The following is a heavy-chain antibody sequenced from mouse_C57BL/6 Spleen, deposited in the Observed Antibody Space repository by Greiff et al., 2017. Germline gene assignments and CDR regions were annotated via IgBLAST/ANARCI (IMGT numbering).Heavy chain of an antibody. CDR2: ISSGSSTI. J-gene: IGHJ3*01. Sequence: EVKLVESGGGLVKPGGSLKLSCAASGFTFSDYGMHWVRQAPEKGLEWVAYISSGSSTIYYADTVKGRFTISRDNAKNTLFLQMTSLRSEDTAMYYCARFEGPAYWGQGTLVTVSA. CDR1: GFTFSDYG. D-gene: IGHD3-3*01. CDR3: ARFEGPAY. V-gene: IGHV5-17*01.